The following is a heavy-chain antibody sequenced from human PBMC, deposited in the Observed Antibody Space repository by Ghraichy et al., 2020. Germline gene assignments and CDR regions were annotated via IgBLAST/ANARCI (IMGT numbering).Heavy chain of an antibody. V-gene: IGHV3-23*01. CDR2: ISVSGGST. CDR1: GFTFSNYA. CDR3: AKDIKATDNPRGYFDY. Sequence: GGSLRLSCAVSGFTFSNYAMTWVRQAPGKGLEWVLAISVSGGSTYFADSVRGRCAISRDNSKNTLYLQMNSLRPEDTAVYYCAKDIKATDNPRGYFDYWGQGAPVTVSS. J-gene: IGHJ4*03. D-gene: IGHD1-1*01.